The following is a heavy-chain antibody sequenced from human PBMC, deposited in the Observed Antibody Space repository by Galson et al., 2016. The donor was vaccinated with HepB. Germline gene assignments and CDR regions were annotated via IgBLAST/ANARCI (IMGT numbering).Heavy chain of an antibody. CDR1: GYTLTSYY. CDR2: INPTGGST. V-gene: IGHV1-46*01. J-gene: IGHJ6*02. CDR3: ARGGGKTPTMDV. D-gene: IGHD3-16*01. Sequence: SCKASGYTLTSYYMNWVRQAPGQGFEWMGMINPTGGSTTYAQKFQGRVTMTRDTSTSTVYIELSSLRTEDTAVYYCARGGGKTPTMDVWGQGTTVTVSS.